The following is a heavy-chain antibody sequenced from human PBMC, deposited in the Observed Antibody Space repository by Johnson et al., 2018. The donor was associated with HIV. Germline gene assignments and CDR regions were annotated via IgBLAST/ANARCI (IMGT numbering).Heavy chain of an antibody. Sequence: QVQLVESGGGVVQPGRSLRLSCAASGFTFSDYYMSWIRQAPGKGLEWVSYISSSGSTIYYADSVKGRFTISRDNAKNSLYLQMNSLRAEDTAVYYCARERRANWDPKYAFDIWGQGTMVTFSS. D-gene: IGHD7-27*01. V-gene: IGHV3-11*04. CDR3: ARERRANWDPKYAFDI. CDR2: ISSSGSTI. J-gene: IGHJ3*02. CDR1: GFTFSDYY.